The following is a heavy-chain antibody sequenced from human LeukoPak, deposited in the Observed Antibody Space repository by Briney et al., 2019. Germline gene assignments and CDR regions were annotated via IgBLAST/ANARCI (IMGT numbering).Heavy chain of an antibody. Sequence: GGSLRLSCAASGFTFSTYNMNWVRQAPGKGLEWVSSISSSSSYIYYADSVKGRFTISRDNAKSSLYLQMNSLRAEDTAVYYCARVKDPAYPGAFDIWGQGTRVTVSS. CDR3: ARVKDPAYPGAFDI. CDR2: ISSSSSYI. V-gene: IGHV3-21*01. J-gene: IGHJ3*02. CDR1: GFTFSTYN.